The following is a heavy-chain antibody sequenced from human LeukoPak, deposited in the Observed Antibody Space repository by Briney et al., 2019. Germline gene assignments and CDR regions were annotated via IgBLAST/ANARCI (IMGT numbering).Heavy chain of an antibody. CDR2: VHLDGRT. CDR3: AREGGFYRPLDY. D-gene: IGHD3-3*01. J-gene: IGHJ4*02. CDR1: GGSVINTNW. V-gene: IGHV4-4*02. Sequence: PSGTLSLTCGVSGGSVINTNWWTWVRQPPGKGLEWIGEVHLDGRTNYNPALESRLTLSVDVSANQVSLKLTSVTAADTAVYYCAREGGFYRPLDYSGQGTLVSVSS.